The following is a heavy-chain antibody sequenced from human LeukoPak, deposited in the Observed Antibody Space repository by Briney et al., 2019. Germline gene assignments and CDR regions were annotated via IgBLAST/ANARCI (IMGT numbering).Heavy chain of an antibody. V-gene: IGHV1-69*13. CDR2: IIPIFGTV. Sequence: SVKVSCKPSGGTINDYAVYWVRQAPGQGLEWMARIIPIFGTVNYAQNFQDRLTISADQSTNTAHMELSSLKYEDTAIYYCATPPPGYSFSNHYYYTDVWGKGTTVTVSS. D-gene: IGHD1-1*01. CDR3: ATPPPGYSFSNHYYYTDV. CDR1: GGTINDYA. J-gene: IGHJ6*03.